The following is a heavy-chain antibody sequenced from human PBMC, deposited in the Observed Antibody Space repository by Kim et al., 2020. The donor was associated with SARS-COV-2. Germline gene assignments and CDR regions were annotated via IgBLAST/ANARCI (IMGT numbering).Heavy chain of an antibody. CDR3: ARGKWELPSAFDI. CDR1: RFTFSVYG. D-gene: IGHD1-26*01. V-gene: IGHV3-30*03. J-gene: IGHJ3*02. Sequence: LSLTCAASRFTFSVYGIHWVRQAPGKGLEWVTFISYDGSNKYYADSVKGRFTISRDNSKNTLYLQMNSLRAEDTAVYYCARGKWELPSAFDIWGQGTMVTVSS. CDR2: ISYDGSNK.